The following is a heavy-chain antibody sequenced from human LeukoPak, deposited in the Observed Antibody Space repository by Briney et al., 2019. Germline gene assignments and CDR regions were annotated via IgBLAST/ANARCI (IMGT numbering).Heavy chain of an antibody. CDR1: GGSFSGYY. Sequence: SETLSLTCAVYGGSFSGYYWSWIRQPPGKGLEWIGEINHSGSTNYNPSLKSRVTISVNTSKNQFSLKLSSVTAADTAVYYCARESTVTTKDYWGQGTLVTVSS. CDR3: ARESTVTTKDY. V-gene: IGHV4-34*01. CDR2: INHSGST. D-gene: IGHD4-4*01. J-gene: IGHJ4*02.